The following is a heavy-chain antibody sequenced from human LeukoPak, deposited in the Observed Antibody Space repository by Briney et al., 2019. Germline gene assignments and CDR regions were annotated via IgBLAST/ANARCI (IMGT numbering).Heavy chain of an antibody. CDR3: ARLGGSPPYFDY. CDR2: ISRKGNDYAT. Sequence: PGGSLRLSCAASGFSFSGSAIHWVRQASGKGLEWGGHISRKGNDYATAYTASVKGRFTISRDDSRNTAFLQMDSRKTEDTAVYFCARLGGSPPYFDYWGQGTLVTVSS. J-gene: IGHJ4*02. CDR1: GFSFSGSA. D-gene: IGHD3-16*01. V-gene: IGHV3-73*01.